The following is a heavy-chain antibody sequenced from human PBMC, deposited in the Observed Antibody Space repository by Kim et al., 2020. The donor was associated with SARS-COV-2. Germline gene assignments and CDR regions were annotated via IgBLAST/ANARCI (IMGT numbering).Heavy chain of an antibody. CDR3: AKDLVDTAMVIDY. J-gene: IGHJ4*02. CDR2: ISYDGSNK. CDR1: GFTFSSYG. V-gene: IGHV3-30*18. Sequence: GGSLRLSCAASGFTFSSYGMHWVRQAPGKGLEWVAVISYDGSNKYYADSVKGRFTISIDNSKNTLYLQMNSLRAEDTAVYYCAKDLVDTAMVIDYWGQGTLVTVSS. D-gene: IGHD5-18*01.